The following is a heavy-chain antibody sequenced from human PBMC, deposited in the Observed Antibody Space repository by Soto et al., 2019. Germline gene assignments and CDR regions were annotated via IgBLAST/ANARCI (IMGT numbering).Heavy chain of an antibody. V-gene: IGHV3-23*01. CDR2: ISGNGGST. CDR3: AKRSRPLHPVDY. CDR1: GFTFSSYA. Sequence: EVQLLESGGGLVQPGGSLRLSCAASGFTFSSYAMSWVRQAPGKGLEWVSAISGNGGSTYYADSVKGRFTIARDNSKNKLYLQMNSLRAEDTAVYYCAKRSRPLHPVDYWGQGTLVTVSS. J-gene: IGHJ4*02.